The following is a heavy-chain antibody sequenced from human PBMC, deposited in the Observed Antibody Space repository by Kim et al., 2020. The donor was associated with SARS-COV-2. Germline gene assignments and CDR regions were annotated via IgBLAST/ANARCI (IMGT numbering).Heavy chain of an antibody. CDR2: ST. V-gene: IGHV4-61*07. J-gene: IGHJ4*02. CDR3: ARQGGSYLDY. Sequence: STNYNPSRKSRVTISVDTSKNQFALKLSSVTAADTAVYYCARQGGSYLDYWGQGTLVTVSS. D-gene: IGHD1-26*01.